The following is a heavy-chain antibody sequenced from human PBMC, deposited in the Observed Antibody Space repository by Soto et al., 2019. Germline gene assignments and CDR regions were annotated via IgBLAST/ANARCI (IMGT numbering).Heavy chain of an antibody. CDR1: GFTFSSYD. J-gene: IGHJ6*02. CDR3: ARNRPHYYDSSEYYYGMDV. D-gene: IGHD3-22*01. V-gene: IGHV3-13*01. CDR2: IGTAGDT. Sequence: PGGSLRLSCAASGFTFSSYDMHWVRQATGKGLEWVSAIGTAGDTYYPGSVKGRFTISRENAKNSLYLQMNSLRAEDTAVYYCARNRPHYYDSSEYYYGMDVWGQGTTVTVSS.